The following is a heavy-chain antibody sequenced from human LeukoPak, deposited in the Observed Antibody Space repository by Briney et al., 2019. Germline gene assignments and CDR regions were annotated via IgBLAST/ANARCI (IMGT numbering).Heavy chain of an antibody. CDR3: ATALRKSSYAHY. CDR2: FDPEDGET. D-gene: IGHD1-26*01. CDR1: GYTLTELS. Sequence: ASVKVSGKVSGYTLTELSMHWVRQAPGKGLEWMGGFDPEDGETIYAQKFQGRVTMTEDTSTDTAYMELSSLRSEDTAVYYCATALRKSSYAHYWGQGTLVTVSS. V-gene: IGHV1-24*01. J-gene: IGHJ4*02.